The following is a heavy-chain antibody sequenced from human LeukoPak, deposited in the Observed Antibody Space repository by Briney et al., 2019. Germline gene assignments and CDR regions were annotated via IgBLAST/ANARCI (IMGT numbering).Heavy chain of an antibody. CDR2: ISYDGSNK. J-gene: IGHJ4*02. CDR1: GFTFSSYA. CDR3: ARDLTPYGPPFDY. V-gene: IGHV3-30-3*01. Sequence: GRSLRLSSAASGFTFSSYAMHWVRQAPGKGLEWVAVISYDGSNKYYADSVKGRFTISRDNSKNTLYLQMNSLRAEDTAVYYCARDLTPYGPPFDYWGQGTLVTVSS. D-gene: IGHD1-14*01.